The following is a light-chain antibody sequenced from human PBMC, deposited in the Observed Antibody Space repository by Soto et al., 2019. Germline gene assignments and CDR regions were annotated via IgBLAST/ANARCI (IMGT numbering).Light chain of an antibody. V-gene: IGKV1-9*01. CDR2: SAS. CDR1: QGISNN. J-gene: IGKJ3*01. CDR3: QQLNAYPRT. Sequence: IQLTQSPSSLSASVGDRVIITCRASQGISNNLAWYQQKPGRAPNLLIYSASTLQSGVPSRFSGNGSGTDFTLTISSLQPEDFATYYCQQLNAYPRTFGPGATVDIK.